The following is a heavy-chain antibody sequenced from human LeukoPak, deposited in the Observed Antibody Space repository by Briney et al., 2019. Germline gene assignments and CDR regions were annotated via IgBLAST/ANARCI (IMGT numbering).Heavy chain of an antibody. J-gene: IGHJ5*01. CDR3: PRITAYDDS. CDR2: IYVDGST. V-gene: IGHV3-53*01. D-gene: IGHD1-20*01. CDR1: GFVFSRYG. Sequence: GTSLRLSCEASGFVFSRYGMHWVRQAPGKGLEWVSGIYVDGSTYYADSVKGRLTISRDNSRNTLYLQMNSLRAEDTAVYYCPRITAYDDSWGQGTLVTVSS.